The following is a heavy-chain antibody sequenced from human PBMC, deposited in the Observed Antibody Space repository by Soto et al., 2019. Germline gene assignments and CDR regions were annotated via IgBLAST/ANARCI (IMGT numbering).Heavy chain of an antibody. CDR2: INHSGST. J-gene: IGHJ1*01. V-gene: IGHV4-34*01. D-gene: IGHD6-13*01. CDR3: ARGRGYVRVPTFQH. Sequence: SDTLSLTCAVYGGSFSGYYWSWIRQPPGKGLEWIGEINHSGSTNYNPSLKSRVTISVDTSKNQFSLKLSSVTAADTAVYYCARGRGYVRVPTFQHWGQGXLVTVYS. CDR1: GGSFSGYY.